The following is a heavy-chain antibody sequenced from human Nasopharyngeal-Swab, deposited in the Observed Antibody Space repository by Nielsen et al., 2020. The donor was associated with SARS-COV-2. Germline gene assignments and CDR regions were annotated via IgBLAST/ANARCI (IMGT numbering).Heavy chain of an antibody. CDR1: GFTFGDYA. Sequence: GESLKISCTASGFTFGDYAMSWFRQAPGKGLEWVGFIRSKAYGGTTEYAASVKGRFTISRDDSKSIAYLQMNSLKTEDTAVYYCTRAEDYYDSSGYYYYYYYMDVWGKGTTVTVSS. D-gene: IGHD3-22*01. CDR2: IRSKAYGGTT. J-gene: IGHJ6*03. CDR3: TRAEDYYDSSGYYYYYYYMDV. V-gene: IGHV3-49*03.